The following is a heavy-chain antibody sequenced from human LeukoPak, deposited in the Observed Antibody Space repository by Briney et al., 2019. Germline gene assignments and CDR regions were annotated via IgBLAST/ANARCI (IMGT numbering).Heavy chain of an antibody. J-gene: IGHJ6*03. CDR3: AREDSSGYYPYYYYYMDV. CDR2: ISSTSSYI. V-gene: IGHV3-21*01. D-gene: IGHD3-22*01. Sequence: PGGSLRLSCAASGFTFSSYSMNWVRQAPGKGLEGVSSISSTSSYIYSADSLNGLFTISTDNANTSLYLQMTSLRAEDTAVYYCAREDSSGYYPYYYYYMDVWGKGTTVTVSS. CDR1: GFTFSSYS.